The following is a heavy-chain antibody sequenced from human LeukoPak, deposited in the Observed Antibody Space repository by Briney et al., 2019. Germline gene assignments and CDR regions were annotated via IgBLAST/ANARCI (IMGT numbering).Heavy chain of an antibody. J-gene: IGHJ5*02. Sequence: PGGSLRLSCAASGFTFRDAWMTWVRQAPGKGLEWVANIKQDGSEKYYVDSVKGRFTISRDNAKNSLYLQMNSLRAEDTAVYYCARDIRGWFDPWGQGTLVTVSS. CDR3: ARDIRGWFDP. V-gene: IGHV3-7*01. CDR1: GFTFRDAW. D-gene: IGHD3-10*01. CDR2: IKQDGSEK.